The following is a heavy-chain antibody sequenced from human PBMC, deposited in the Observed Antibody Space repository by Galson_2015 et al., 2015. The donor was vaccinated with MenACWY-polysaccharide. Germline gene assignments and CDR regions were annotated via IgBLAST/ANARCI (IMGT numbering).Heavy chain of an antibody. D-gene: IGHD3-3*01. CDR3: ARARSWSGYFAFDF. CDR2: IKQSGTEK. CDR1: GFIFSGYW. Sequence: SLRLSCAASGFIFSGYWMTWIRQTPGKGLEWVATIKQSGTEKYYVDSVEGRFTVSRDNAENSLYLQMNSLRAEDTAVYYCARARSWSGYFAFDFWGQGTMVTVSS. J-gene: IGHJ3*01. V-gene: IGHV3-7*01.